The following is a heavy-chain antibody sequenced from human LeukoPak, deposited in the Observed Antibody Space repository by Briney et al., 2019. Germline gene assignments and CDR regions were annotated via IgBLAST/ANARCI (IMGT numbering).Heavy chain of an antibody. V-gene: IGHV3-9*01. J-gene: IGHJ4*02. CDR1: GFTFDDYA. Sequence: GRSLRLSCAASGFTFDDYAMHWVRQAPGKGLEWVPGISWNSGSIGYADSVKGRFTISRDNAKNSLYLQMNSLRAEDTALYYCAKGYSSGWYGATNDYWGQGTLVTVSS. CDR3: AKGYSSGWYGATNDY. D-gene: IGHD6-19*01. CDR2: ISWNSGSI.